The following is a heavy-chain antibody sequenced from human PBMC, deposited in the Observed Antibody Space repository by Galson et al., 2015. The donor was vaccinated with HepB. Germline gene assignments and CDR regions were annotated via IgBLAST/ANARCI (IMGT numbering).Heavy chain of an antibody. D-gene: IGHD3-22*01. CDR3: ARDDHYDSPSNP. V-gene: IGHV3-48*04. Sequence: LRLSCAASGFTFSSYSLNWIRQAPGKGLEWISYITTNGRTIYYADSVKGRFTISRDNAKKSLFLEMNNLTVEDTAIYYCARDDHYDSPSNPWGQGTLVTVSS. CDR2: ITTNGRTI. CDR1: GFTFSSYS. J-gene: IGHJ4*02.